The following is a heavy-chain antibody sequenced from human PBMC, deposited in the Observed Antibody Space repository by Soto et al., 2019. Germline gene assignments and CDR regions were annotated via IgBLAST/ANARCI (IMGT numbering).Heavy chain of an antibody. D-gene: IGHD1-7*01. CDR3: ARGITGTTPFDY. CDR2: INAGNGNT. V-gene: IGHV1-3*01. Sequence: AASVKVSCKASGYTFTSYAMHWVRQAPGQRLEWMGWINAGNGNTKYSQKFQGRVTITRDTSASTAYMELSSLRSEDTAVYYCARGITGTTPFDYWGQGTLVTVSS. J-gene: IGHJ4*02. CDR1: GYTFTSYA.